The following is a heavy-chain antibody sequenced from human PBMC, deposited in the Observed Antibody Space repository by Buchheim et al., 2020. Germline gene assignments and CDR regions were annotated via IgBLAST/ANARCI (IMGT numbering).Heavy chain of an antibody. CDR1: GFTFSSYS. CDR3: ARDFGAYSGYDSWPF. D-gene: IGHD5-12*01. V-gene: IGHV3-48*01. CDR2: ISSSSSTI. J-gene: IGHJ4*02. Sequence: EVQLVESGGGLVQPGGSLRLSCAASGFTFSSYSMNWVRQAPGKGLEWVSYISSSSSTIYYADSVKGRFTISRDNAKNSLYLQMNSLRAQDTAVYYCARDFGAYSGYDSWPFWGQGTL.